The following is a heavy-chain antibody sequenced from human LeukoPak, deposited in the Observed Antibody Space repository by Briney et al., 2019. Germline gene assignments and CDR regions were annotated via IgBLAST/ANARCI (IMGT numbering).Heavy chain of an antibody. CDR2: ISGSGGST. CDR1: GFTFSSYA. CDR3: AKSPGSGSIRYYGMDV. D-gene: IGHD3-10*01. J-gene: IGHJ6*02. V-gene: IGHV3-23*01. Sequence: GGSLRLSCAASGFTFSSYAMSWVRQAPGKGLEWVSAISGSGGSTYYADSVKGRFTISRDNSKNTLYLQMNSPRAEDTAVYYCAKSPGSGSIRYYGMDVWGQGTTVTVSS.